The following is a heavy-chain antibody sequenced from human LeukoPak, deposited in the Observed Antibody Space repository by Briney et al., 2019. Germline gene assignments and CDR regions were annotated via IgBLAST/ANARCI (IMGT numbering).Heavy chain of an antibody. V-gene: IGHV3-23*01. D-gene: IGHD1-26*01. CDR2: ISGSGGST. J-gene: IGHJ4*02. CDR1: GFTFSSYA. CDR3: AKVAWGLYKLSPDY. Sequence: AGGSLRLSCAASGFTFSSYAMSWVRQAPGKGLEWVSAISGSGGSTYYADSAKGRFTISRDNSKNTLYLQMNSLRAEDTAVYYCAKVAWGLYKLSPDYWGQGTLVTVSS.